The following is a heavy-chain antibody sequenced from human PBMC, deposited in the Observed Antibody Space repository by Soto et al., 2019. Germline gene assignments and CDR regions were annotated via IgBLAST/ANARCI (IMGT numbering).Heavy chain of an antibody. D-gene: IGHD1-1*01. CDR3: ARDGLGTTRRYFDS. Sequence: QVQLVQSGAEVKKPGSSVKVSCKASGGTFTSYSITWVRQAPGQGLEWMGRIIPVLGIVNYSQKFQGRVTIPADKSTTPAYRELSSLGSEDTAVYYCARDGLGTTRRYFDSWGQGTLVTVSS. CDR2: IIPVLGIV. V-gene: IGHV1-69*04. J-gene: IGHJ4*02. CDR1: GGTFTSYS.